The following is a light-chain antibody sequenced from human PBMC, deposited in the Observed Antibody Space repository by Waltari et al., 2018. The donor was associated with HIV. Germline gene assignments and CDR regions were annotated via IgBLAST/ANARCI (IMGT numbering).Light chain of an antibody. V-gene: IGKV1-9*01. Sequence: DIHLTQSPSFLSASVGDRVTITCRADVAISDYLVWYQQKPGTDPNVLIYGSSTLQRGVPSRFSGSGSGTNFILTISSLQPEDFATYYCQQSESYPITFGQGTRLDIK. J-gene: IGKJ5*01. CDR2: GSS. CDR1: VAISDY. CDR3: QQSESYPIT.